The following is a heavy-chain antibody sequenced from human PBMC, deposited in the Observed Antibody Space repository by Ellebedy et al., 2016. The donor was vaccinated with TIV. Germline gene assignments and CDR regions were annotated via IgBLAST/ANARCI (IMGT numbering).Heavy chain of an antibody. CDR3: ARGQSGSYVAFDY. CDR2: IYSGGST. V-gene: IGHV3-53*01. Sequence: GESLKISCAASGFTVSSNYMSWVRQAPGKGLEWVSTIYSGGSTYYGDSGKGRFTISRDNSKNTPYLQMNSLRAEDTAVYYCARGQSGSYVAFDYWGQGTLVTVSS. J-gene: IGHJ4*02. D-gene: IGHD1-26*01. CDR1: GFTVSSNY.